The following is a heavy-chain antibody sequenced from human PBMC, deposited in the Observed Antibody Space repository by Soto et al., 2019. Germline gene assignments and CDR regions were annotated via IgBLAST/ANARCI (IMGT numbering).Heavy chain of an antibody. V-gene: IGHV4-59*08. CDR2: IYYSGST. J-gene: IGHJ4*02. Sequence: SETLSLTCTVSGGSISSYYWSWIRQPPGKGLEWIGYIYYSGSTNYNPSLKSRVTISVDTSKNQSSLKLSSVTAADTAVYYCARLSERGTALFDYWGQGTLVTVSS. CDR1: GGSISSYY. CDR3: ARLSERGTALFDY. D-gene: IGHD1-1*01.